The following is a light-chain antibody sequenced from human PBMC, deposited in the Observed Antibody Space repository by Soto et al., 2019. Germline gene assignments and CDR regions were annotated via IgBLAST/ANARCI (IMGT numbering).Light chain of an antibody. CDR3: SSYAGSNNLGV. J-gene: IGLJ2*01. CDR1: SSDIGAYNY. CDR2: EVS. Sequence: QSALTQPPSASGSPGQSVAISCTGTSSDIGAYNYVSWYHQHPGKAPKLMIFEVSKRPSGVPDRFSGSKSGNTASLTVSGLQAEDEADYYCSSYAGSNNLGVFGGGTKLTVL. V-gene: IGLV2-8*01.